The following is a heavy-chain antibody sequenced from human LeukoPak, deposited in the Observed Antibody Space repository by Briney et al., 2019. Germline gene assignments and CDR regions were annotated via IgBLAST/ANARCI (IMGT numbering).Heavy chain of an antibody. J-gene: IGHJ4*02. CDR1: GGSISSYY. D-gene: IGHD4-17*01. Sequence: SETLSLTCTVSGGSISSYYWSWIRQPAGKGLEWIGRFYISGSTSYNPSLKSRVTMSVDTSKNQFSLKLTSVTAADTVVYYCARVMIGYGDYGGGVGDYWGQGTLVTVSS. V-gene: IGHV4-4*07. CDR2: FYISGST. CDR3: ARVMIGYGDYGGGVGDY.